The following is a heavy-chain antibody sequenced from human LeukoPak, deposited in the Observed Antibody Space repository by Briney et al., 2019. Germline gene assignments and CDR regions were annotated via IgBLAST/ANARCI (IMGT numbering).Heavy chain of an antibody. J-gene: IGHJ4*02. CDR2: ISGSGGST. CDR3: AKDERGYSYGSDY. Sequence: GGSRRLSCAASGFTFSSYAMSWVRQAPGKGLDWVSAISGSGGSTYYADSVKGRFTISRDNSKNTLDLQMNSLRAEDTAVYYCAKDERGYSYGSDYWGQGTLVTVSS. D-gene: IGHD5-18*01. CDR1: GFTFSSYA. V-gene: IGHV3-23*01.